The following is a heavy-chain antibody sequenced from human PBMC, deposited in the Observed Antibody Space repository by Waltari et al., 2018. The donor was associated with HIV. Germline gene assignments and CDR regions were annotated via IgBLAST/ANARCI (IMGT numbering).Heavy chain of an antibody. CDR3: ARGDGSGWGIYYYYYGMDV. J-gene: IGHJ6*02. CDR1: GGSFSGYY. D-gene: IGHD6-19*01. Sequence: QVQLQQWGAGLLKPSETLSLTCAVYGGSFSGYYWRWIRLPPGTGLEWIGEINHSGSTNYNPSLKSRVTISVDTSKNQFSLKLSSVTAADTAVYYCARGDGSGWGIYYYYYGMDVWGQGTTVTVSS. V-gene: IGHV4-34*01. CDR2: INHSGST.